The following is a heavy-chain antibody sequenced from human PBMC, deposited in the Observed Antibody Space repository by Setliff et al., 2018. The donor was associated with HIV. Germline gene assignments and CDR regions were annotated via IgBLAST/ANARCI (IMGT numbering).Heavy chain of an antibody. CDR3: ASHRSVYYFDY. J-gene: IGHJ4*02. V-gene: IGHV4-39*07. CDR2: VFNSGST. Sequence: LSLTCKVSGDSIDSSYYYWAWIRQPPGRGLEWIGTVFNSGSTYYTPSLRGRVTISVDTSKDQFSLKLSSVTAADTAVYYCASHRSVYYFDYWGQGTLVTVSS. CDR1: GDSIDSSYYY.